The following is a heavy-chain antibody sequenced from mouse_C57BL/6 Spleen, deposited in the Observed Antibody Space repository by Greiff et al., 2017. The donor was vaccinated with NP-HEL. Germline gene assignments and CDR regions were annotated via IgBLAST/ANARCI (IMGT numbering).Heavy chain of an antibody. CDR2: ISSGSSTI. D-gene: IGHD4-1*01. V-gene: IGHV5-17*01. J-gene: IGHJ3*01. CDR3: AVLGRAY. CDR1: GFTFSDYG. Sequence: EVMLVESGGGLVKPGGSLKLSCAASGFTFSDYGMHWVRQAPEKGLVWVAYISSGSSTIYYADTVKGRFTISRDNAKNTLFLQMTSLRSEDTAMYYCAVLGRAYWGQGTLVTVSA.